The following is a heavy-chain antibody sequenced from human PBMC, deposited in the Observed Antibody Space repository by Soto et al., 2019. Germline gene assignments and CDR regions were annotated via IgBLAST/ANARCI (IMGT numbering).Heavy chain of an antibody. D-gene: IGHD3-3*01. CDR1: GASVNSENYY. Sequence: SETLSLTCTVSGASVNSENYYWSWIRQPPGKGLEWIGYVYYSGSTNYNPSLKSRATISLDTYKNQFSLKMTSMTSADTAFYYCARGALRFFQWFDPWVQGTLVT. CDR3: ARGALRFFQWFDP. CDR2: VYYSGST. J-gene: IGHJ5*02. V-gene: IGHV4-61*01.